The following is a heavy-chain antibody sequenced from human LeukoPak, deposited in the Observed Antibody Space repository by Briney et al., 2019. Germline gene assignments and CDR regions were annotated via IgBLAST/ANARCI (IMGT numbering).Heavy chain of an antibody. V-gene: IGHV4-59*01. CDR2: IYYSGST. J-gene: IGHJ5*02. CDR3: ARGNSGSYDWFDP. CDR1: GGSISSYY. Sequence: PSETLSLTCTVSGGSISSYYWSWIRQPPGKGLEWIGYIYYSGSTNYNPSLKSRVTISVDTSKNQFSLKLSSVTAADTAVYYCARGNSGSYDWFDPWGQGTLVTVSS. D-gene: IGHD1-26*01.